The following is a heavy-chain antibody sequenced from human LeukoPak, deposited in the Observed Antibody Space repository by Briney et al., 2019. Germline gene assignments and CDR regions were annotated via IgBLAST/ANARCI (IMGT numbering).Heavy chain of an antibody. CDR1: GFTFSNYA. CDR3: ATQPHGSDNYYLAHY. J-gene: IGHJ4*02. V-gene: IGHV3-30*02. D-gene: IGHD3-22*01. CDR2: IRYDGSYK. Sequence: GGSLRLSCAASGFTFSNYAMHWVRQAPGKGLEWVAFIRYDGSYKFYADSVKGRFTISRDNSKNTLYLQMNSLRPEDTAVYYCATQPHGSDNYYLAHYWGQGTLVTVSS.